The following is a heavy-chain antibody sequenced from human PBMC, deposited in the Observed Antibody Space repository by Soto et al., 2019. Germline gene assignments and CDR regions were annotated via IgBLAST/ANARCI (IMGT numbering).Heavy chain of an antibody. Sequence: QVQLQQTGPGLVKPSQTLSLTCTVSGGSISSGGYYWSWIRQHPGKGLEWIGYIYYSGSTYYNPSLKSRVTISVDTSKNQFSLKLSSVTAADTAAYYCARVKVRGVTSDHWGQGTLVTVSS. J-gene: IGHJ5*02. V-gene: IGHV4-31*03. CDR1: GGSISSGGYY. D-gene: IGHD3-10*01. CDR3: ARVKVRGVTSDH. CDR2: IYYSGST.